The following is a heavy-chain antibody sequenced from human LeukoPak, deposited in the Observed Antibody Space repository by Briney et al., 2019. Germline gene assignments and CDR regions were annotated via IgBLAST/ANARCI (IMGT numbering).Heavy chain of an antibody. CDR1: GYSISSGYY. V-gene: IGHV4-38-2*01. Sequence: SETLSLTCAVSGYSISSGYYWGWIRQPPGKGLEWIGSIYHSGSTYYNPSLKSRVTISVDTSKNQFSLKLSSVTAADTAVYYCARRWGGSGTWFDPCGQGTLVTVSS. D-gene: IGHD6-25*01. J-gene: IGHJ5*02. CDR2: IYHSGST. CDR3: ARRWGGSGTWFDP.